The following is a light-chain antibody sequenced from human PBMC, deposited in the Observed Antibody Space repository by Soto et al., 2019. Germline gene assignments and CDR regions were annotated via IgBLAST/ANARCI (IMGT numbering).Light chain of an antibody. V-gene: IGLV2-14*01. CDR1: SSDVGGYNY. CDR3: SSWRSSSSVV. J-gene: IGLJ2*01. Sequence: QSALTQPASVSGSPGQSITISCTGTSSDVGGYNYVSWYQQHPGKAPKLMIYEVSNRPSGVSNRFSGSKSGNTASLTISGLQAEDEADYYCSSWRSSSSVVFGGGTQVTVL. CDR2: EVS.